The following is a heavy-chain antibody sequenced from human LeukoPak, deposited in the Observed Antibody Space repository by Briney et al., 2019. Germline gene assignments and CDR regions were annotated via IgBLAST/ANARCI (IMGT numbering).Heavy chain of an antibody. CDR1: GFTFSNYS. V-gene: IGHV3-21*01. J-gene: IGHJ4*02. CDR3: ARDGYNSHFDY. CDR2: ISSRSTYI. Sequence: PGGSLRLSCAASGFTFSNYSMNWVRQAPGMGLEWVSSISSRSTYIYYADSVKGRFTISRDNAKNSLYLQMNSLRAEDTAVYYCARDGYNSHFDYWGQGTLVTVSS. D-gene: IGHD5-24*01.